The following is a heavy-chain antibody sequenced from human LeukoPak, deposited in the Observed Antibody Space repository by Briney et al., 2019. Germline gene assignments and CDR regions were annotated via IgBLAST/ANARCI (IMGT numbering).Heavy chain of an antibody. CDR1: GFTFSSYG. V-gene: IGHV3-30*18. CDR2: ISYDGSNK. J-gene: IGHJ4*02. Sequence: PGGSLRLSCAASGFTFSSYGMHWVRQAPGKGLEWVAVISYDGSNKYYADSVKGRFTISRDNSKNTLYLQMNSLRAEDTAVYYCAKGSLEWLLEVPVFGPGYSSSWYEDFDYWGQGTLVTVSS. CDR3: AKGSLEWLLEVPVFGPGYSSSWYEDFDY. D-gene: IGHD6-13*01.